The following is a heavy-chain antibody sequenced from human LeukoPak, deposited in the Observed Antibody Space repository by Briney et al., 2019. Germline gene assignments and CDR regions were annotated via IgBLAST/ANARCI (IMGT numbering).Heavy chain of an antibody. V-gene: IGHV4-59*01. J-gene: IGHJ4*02. Sequence: SETLSLTCTVSGVSISSYYWIWIRQPPGKGLEWIGYIYYSGSTNYNPSLKSRVTISIDTSKNQFSLKLNSVTAADTAVYYCAGSGSYYYFEYWGQGALVTVSS. CDR3: AGSGSYYYFEY. CDR1: GVSISSYY. D-gene: IGHD1-26*01. CDR2: IYYSGST.